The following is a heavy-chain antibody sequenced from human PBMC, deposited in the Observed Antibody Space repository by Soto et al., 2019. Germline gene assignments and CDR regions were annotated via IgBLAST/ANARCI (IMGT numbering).Heavy chain of an antibody. CDR1: GYTFTSYG. CDR3: AREGPLLAAYQTNWFDP. Sequence: ASVKVSCKASGYTFTSYGISWVRQAPGQGLEWMGWISAYNGNTNYAQKLQGRVTMTTDTSTSTAYMELRSLRSDDTAVYYCAREGPLLAAYQTNWFDPWGQGTLVTVSS. J-gene: IGHJ5*02. D-gene: IGHD2-15*01. CDR2: ISAYNGNT. V-gene: IGHV1-18*01.